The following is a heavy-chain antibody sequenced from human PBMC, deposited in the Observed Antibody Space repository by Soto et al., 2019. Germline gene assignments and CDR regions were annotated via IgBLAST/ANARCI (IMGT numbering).Heavy chain of an antibody. Sequence: GGSLRLSCAASGFTFSSYSMNWVRQAPGKGLEWVSYISSSSSTIYYADSVKGRFTISRDNAKNSLYLQMNSLRDEDTAVYYCARARYSSSSYYFDYWGQGALVTVSS. CDR2: ISSSSSTI. D-gene: IGHD6-6*01. CDR3: ARARYSSSSYYFDY. CDR1: GFTFSSYS. J-gene: IGHJ4*02. V-gene: IGHV3-48*02.